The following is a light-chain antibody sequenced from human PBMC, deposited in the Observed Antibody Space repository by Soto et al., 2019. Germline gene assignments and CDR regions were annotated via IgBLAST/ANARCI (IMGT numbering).Light chain of an antibody. J-gene: IGKJ1*01. Sequence: EIVLTQSPATLSLSPGERATLSCRASQSVSSNLAWFQQKCGQAPRLLIYDASNRATGIPARFSGSGSGTDFTLTISSLEPEDLAVYYCQQRSSWPPWTCGQGTKVEIK. V-gene: IGKV3-11*01. CDR3: QQRSSWPPWT. CDR1: QSVSSN. CDR2: DAS.